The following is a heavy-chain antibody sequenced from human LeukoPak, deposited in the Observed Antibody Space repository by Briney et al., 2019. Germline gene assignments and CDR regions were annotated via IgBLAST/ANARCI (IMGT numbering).Heavy chain of an antibody. J-gene: IGHJ6*02. Sequence: SSETLSLTCAVYGGSFSGYYWSWIRQPPGKGLEWIGEINHSGSTNYNPSLKSRVTISVDTSKNQFSLKLSSVTAADTAVYYCARHYGSWYEFYYGMDVWGQGTTATVSS. CDR1: GGSFSGYY. V-gene: IGHV4-34*01. CDR3: ARHYGSWYEFYYGMDV. D-gene: IGHD6-13*01. CDR2: INHSGST.